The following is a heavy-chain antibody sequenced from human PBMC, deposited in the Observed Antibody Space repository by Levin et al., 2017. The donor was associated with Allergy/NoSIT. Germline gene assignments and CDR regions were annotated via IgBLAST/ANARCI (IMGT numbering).Heavy chain of an antibody. CDR2: ISGSGGST. V-gene: IGHV3-23*01. CDR3: AKDSYYGSGSYTDY. CDR1: GFTFSSYA. J-gene: IGHJ4*02. D-gene: IGHD3-10*01. Sequence: LSLTCAASGFTFSSYAMSWVRQAPGKGLEWVSAISGSGGSTYYADSVKGRFTISRDNSKNTLYLQMNSLRAEDTAVYYCAKDSYYGSGSYTDYWGQGTLVTVSS.